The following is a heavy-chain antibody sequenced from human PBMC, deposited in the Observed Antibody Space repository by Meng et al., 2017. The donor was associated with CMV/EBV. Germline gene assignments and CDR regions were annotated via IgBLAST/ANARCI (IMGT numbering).Heavy chain of an antibody. J-gene: IGHJ4*02. V-gene: IGHV3-30*02. D-gene: IGHD5-12*01. Sequence: GESLKISCAASGFTFSSHGMHWVRQAPGKGLEWVAFIRYDGSNKYYADSVKGRFTISRDNSKNTLYLQMNSLRAEDTAVYYCAKDGYSGYDYDYWGQGTLVTVSS. CDR1: GFTFSSHG. CDR2: IRYDGSNK. CDR3: AKDGYSGYDYDY.